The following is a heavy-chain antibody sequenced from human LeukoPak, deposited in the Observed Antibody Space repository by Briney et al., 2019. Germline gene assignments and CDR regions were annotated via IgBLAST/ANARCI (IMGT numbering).Heavy chain of an antibody. CDR2: IYHSGNT. J-gene: IGHJ5*01. CDR1: GYSIRSGYH. Sequence: SETLSLTCAVSGYSIRSGYHWGWIRQPSGKGLEWMGIIYHSGNTFYNPSLKSRVTISVDTSKNQFFLNLTSVAAADTAVYYCARVDYGDDSPFDSWGQGTLVTVSS. V-gene: IGHV4-38-2*01. CDR3: ARVDYGDDSPFDS. D-gene: IGHD4-17*01.